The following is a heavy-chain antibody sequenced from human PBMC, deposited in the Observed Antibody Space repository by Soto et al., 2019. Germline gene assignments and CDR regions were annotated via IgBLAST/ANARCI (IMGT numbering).Heavy chain of an antibody. CDR1: AFTFSSYS. Sequence: GGSLRLSCVASAFTFSSYSMNWVRQAPGKGLEWVSSISPTSTYIYYADSMKGRITISRDNAKNSLYLQMNSLRAEDTAVYYCARSTMGPDGYNYGYAYYYGMDVWGKGTRGITSS. V-gene: IGHV3-21*01. CDR3: ARSTMGPDGYNYGYAYYYGMDV. J-gene: IGHJ6*04. CDR2: ISPTSTYI. D-gene: IGHD5-18*01.